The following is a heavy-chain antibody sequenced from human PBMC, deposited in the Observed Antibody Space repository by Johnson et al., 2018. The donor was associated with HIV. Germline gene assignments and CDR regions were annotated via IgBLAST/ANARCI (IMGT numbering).Heavy chain of an antibody. CDR3: AREAYCSGGSCYDAFDI. J-gene: IGHJ3*02. CDR1: GFTVSNNY. D-gene: IGHD2-15*01. Sequence: VQLVESGGGLIQPGGSLRLSCAASGFTVSNNYMNWVRQAPGKGLEWVSVIYSGGSTYYADSVKGRFNISRDNSKNTLYLQMNSLRAEDTAVYYCAREAYCSGGSCYDAFDIWGQGTMVTVSS. V-gene: IGHV3-53*01. CDR2: IYSGGST.